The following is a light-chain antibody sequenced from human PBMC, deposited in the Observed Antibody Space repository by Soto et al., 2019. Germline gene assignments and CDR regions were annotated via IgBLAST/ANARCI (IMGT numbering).Light chain of an antibody. J-gene: IGKJ3*01. CDR1: QSISSY. CDR3: QQSYSTPRH. CDR2: AAS. Sequence: DIQMTQSPSSLSASVGDRVTITCRASQSISSYLNWYQQKPGKAPKLLIYAASSLQSGVPSRFSGSGSGTDFTLTISSLQPEDFATYYCQQSYSTPRHFGPGTKVDIK. V-gene: IGKV1-39*01.